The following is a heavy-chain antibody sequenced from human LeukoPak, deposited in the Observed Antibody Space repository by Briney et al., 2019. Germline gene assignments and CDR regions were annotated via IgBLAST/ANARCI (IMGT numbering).Heavy chain of an antibody. D-gene: IGHD6-13*01. CDR1: GGSISSYY. J-gene: IGHJ4*02. CDR2: IYTSGST. V-gene: IGHV4-4*07. Sequence: SETLSLTCTVSGGSISSYYWSWIRQPAGKGLEWIGRIYTSGSTNYNPSLKSRVTMSVDTSKNQFSLKLSSVTDADTAVYYCARETITGYSSSWYKTEGFDYWGQGTLVTVSS. CDR3: ARETITGYSSSWYKTEGFDY.